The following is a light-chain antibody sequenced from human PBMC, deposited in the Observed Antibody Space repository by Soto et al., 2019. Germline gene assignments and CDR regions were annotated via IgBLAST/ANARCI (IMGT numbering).Light chain of an antibody. CDR3: QQYGASPPYT. Sequence: DIVLTQSPGTLSLSPGERATLSCRASQSVSSNYLAWYQQRPGQAPRLLIYAASNRATGIPDRFSGSGSGTDFTLTINRLEAEDSAVYYCQQYGASPPYTFDQGTKVDIK. J-gene: IGKJ2*01. CDR2: AAS. V-gene: IGKV3-20*01. CDR1: QSVSSNY.